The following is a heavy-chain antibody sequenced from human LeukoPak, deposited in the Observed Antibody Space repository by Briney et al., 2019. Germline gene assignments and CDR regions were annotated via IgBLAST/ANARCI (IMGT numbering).Heavy chain of an antibody. CDR2: IYYSGST. J-gene: IGHJ4*02. V-gene: IGHV4-59*01. D-gene: IGHD3-9*01. CDR3: ARGPYFDWLRIDY. Sequence: SETLSLTCTVFGGSISSYYWSWIRQPPGKGLEWIGYIYYSGSTNYNPSLKSRVTISVDTSKNQFSLKLSSVTAADTAVYYCARGPYFDWLRIDYWGQGTLVTVSS. CDR1: GGSISSYY.